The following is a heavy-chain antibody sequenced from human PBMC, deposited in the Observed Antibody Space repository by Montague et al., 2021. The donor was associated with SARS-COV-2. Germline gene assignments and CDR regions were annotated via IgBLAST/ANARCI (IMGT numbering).Heavy chain of an antibody. CDR1: GGSFSDYY. D-gene: IGHD1-1*01. CDR2: INYGGST. Sequence: SETLSLTCAVYGGSFSDYYCTWIRQPPGGGLEWIGNINYGGSTKYNPSLRSRVTISIDTSKNQFSLKLTSVTAAATAVYYCSRGAPGYWGQGTLVTVSS. CDR3: SRGAPGY. J-gene: IGHJ4*02. V-gene: IGHV4-34*01.